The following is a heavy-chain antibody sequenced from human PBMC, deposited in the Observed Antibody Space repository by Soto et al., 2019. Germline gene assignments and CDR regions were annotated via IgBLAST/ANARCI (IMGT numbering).Heavy chain of an antibody. J-gene: IGHJ4*02. D-gene: IGHD6-19*01. CDR2: ISAYNGNT. CDR1: GYTSTSYG. CDR3: ARDTPDPYSSGWYYFDY. V-gene: IGHV1-18*01. Sequence: ASVKVSCKASGYTSTSYGISWVRQAPGQGLEWMGWISAYNGNTNYAQKLQGRVTMTTDTSTSTAYMELRSLRSDDTAVYYCARDTPDPYSSGWYYFDYWGQGTLVTVSS.